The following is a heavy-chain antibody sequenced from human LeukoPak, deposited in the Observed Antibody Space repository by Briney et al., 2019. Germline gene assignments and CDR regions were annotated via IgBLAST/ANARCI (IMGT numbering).Heavy chain of an antibody. J-gene: IGHJ6*03. D-gene: IGHD3-10*01. CDR3: ARVYYGSGSLHYYYYYMDV. CDR1: GFTFSSYW. Sequence: GGSLRLSCGASGFTFSSYWMTWVRQAPGKGPERVANIKQDGSEKYYVDSVKGRFTISRDNAKNSLYLQMNSLRAEDTAVYYCARVYYGSGSLHYYYYYMDVWGKGTTVTISS. CDR2: IKQDGSEK. V-gene: IGHV3-7*03.